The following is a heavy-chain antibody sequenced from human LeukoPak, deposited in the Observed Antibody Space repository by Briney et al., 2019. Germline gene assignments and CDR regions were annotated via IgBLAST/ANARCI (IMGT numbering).Heavy chain of an antibody. Sequence: SGTLSLTCAVSGGSISSNNWWSWVRQPPGKGLEWIGEIYHSGSTNYNPSLKSRVTISVDKSKNQFSLKLSSVTAADTAVYYCARDQSYYDFWSGYSGWYFDLWGRGTLVTVSS. V-gene: IGHV4-4*02. CDR1: GGSISSNNW. J-gene: IGHJ2*01. D-gene: IGHD3-3*01. CDR2: IYHSGST. CDR3: ARDQSYYDFWSGYSGWYFDL.